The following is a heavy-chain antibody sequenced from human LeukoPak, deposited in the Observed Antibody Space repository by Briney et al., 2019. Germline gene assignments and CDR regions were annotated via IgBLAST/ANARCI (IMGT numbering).Heavy chain of an antibody. Sequence: GASVKVSCKASGYTFTSYDISWVRQATGQGPEWMGWMNPNSGNTGYAQKFQGRVTMTRNTSISTAYMELSSLRSEDTAVYYCARGGGYYYDSSLPIGWGQGTLVTVSS. CDR3: ARGGGYYYDSSLPIG. CDR1: GYTFTSYD. D-gene: IGHD3-22*01. J-gene: IGHJ4*02. V-gene: IGHV1-8*01. CDR2: MNPNSGNT.